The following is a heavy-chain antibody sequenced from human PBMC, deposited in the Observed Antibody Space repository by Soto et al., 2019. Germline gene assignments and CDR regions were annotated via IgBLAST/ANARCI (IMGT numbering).Heavy chain of an antibody. V-gene: IGHV3-30*18. Sequence: GGSLRLSCAASGFTFSSYGMHWVRQAPGKGLEWVAVISYDGSNKYYADSVKGRFTISRDNSKNTLYLQMNSLRAEDTAVYYCAKETPKSVWGSYGYFDYWGQGTLVTVSS. CDR2: ISYDGSNK. D-gene: IGHD3-16*01. CDR3: AKETPKSVWGSYGYFDY. CDR1: GFTFSSYG. J-gene: IGHJ4*02.